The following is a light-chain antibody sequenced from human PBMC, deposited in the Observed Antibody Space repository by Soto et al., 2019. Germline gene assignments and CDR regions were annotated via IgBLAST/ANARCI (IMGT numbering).Light chain of an antibody. V-gene: IGLV1-44*01. Sequence: QSVLTQPHSASGTPGQRVTISCSGSSSNIGSNPVNWYQQLPGTAPKLLIYSYNQRPSGVPDRFSGSKSVTSASLAISGLQSEDEADYYCAAWDDSLNAYVFGNGTKLTVL. CDR2: SYN. CDR3: AAWDDSLNAYV. J-gene: IGLJ1*01. CDR1: SSNIGSNP.